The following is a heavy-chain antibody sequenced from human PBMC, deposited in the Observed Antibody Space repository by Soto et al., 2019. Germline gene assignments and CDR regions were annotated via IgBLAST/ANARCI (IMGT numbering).Heavy chain of an antibody. V-gene: IGHV1-69*01. D-gene: IGHD6-13*01. Sequence: QVQLVQSGAEVKKPGSSVKVSCKASGGTFSSYAISWVRQAPGQGLEWMGGIIPICGTANYAQKFQGRVTITADESTSTAYMELSSLRSEDTAVYYCARERRNMYSSRIPFDYWGQGTLVTVSS. CDR1: GGTFSSYA. CDR2: IIPICGTA. J-gene: IGHJ4*02. CDR3: ARERRNMYSSRIPFDY.